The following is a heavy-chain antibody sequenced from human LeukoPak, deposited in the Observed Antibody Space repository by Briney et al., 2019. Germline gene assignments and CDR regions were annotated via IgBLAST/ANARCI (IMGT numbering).Heavy chain of an antibody. CDR2: IYPGDSDT. J-gene: IGHJ5*02. V-gene: IGHV5-51*01. CDR3: ATVAGYAKNWFDP. D-gene: IGHD5-12*01. CDR1: GYSFTNYW. Sequence: GESLKISCKGSGYSFTNYWIGWVRQMPGKGLEWMGSIYPGDSDTRYSPSFRGRVTISADKSINTAFLQWSSLKASDTAIYYCATVAGYAKNWFDPWGQGTLVTVSS.